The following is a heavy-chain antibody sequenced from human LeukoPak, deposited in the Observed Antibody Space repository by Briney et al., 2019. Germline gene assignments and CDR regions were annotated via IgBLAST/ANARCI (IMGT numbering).Heavy chain of an antibody. J-gene: IGHJ4*02. CDR1: GGSISSYY. CDR3: ARDRDTSQQKYYFDY. V-gene: IGHV4-4*07. D-gene: IGHD3-3*01. Sequence: SETLSLTCTVSGGSISSYYWSWIRQPAGKGLEWIGRIYTSGSTNYNPSLKSRVTMSVDTSKNQFSLKLSSVTAADTAVYYCARDRDTSQQKYYFDYWGQGTLVTVSS. CDR2: IYTSGST.